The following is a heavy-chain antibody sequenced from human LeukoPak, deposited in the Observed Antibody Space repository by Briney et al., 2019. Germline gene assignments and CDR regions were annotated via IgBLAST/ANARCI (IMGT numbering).Heavy chain of an antibody. Sequence: PSEALSLTCAVYGGSFSGYYWSWIRQPPGKGLEWIGEINHSGSTNYNPSLKSRVTISGDTSKNQFSLKLSSVTAADTAVYYCARGYRDYDILTGYYYNYWGQGTLVTVSS. CDR2: INHSGST. J-gene: IGHJ4*02. CDR3: ARGYRDYDILTGYYYNY. D-gene: IGHD3-9*01. V-gene: IGHV4-34*01. CDR1: GGSFSGYY.